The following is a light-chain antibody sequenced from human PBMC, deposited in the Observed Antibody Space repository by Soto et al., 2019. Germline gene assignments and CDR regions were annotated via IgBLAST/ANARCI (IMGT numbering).Light chain of an antibody. J-gene: IGKJ1*01. CDR2: GAS. CDR1: QNVNNN. CDR3: QQYNNWPRT. V-gene: IGKV3-15*01. Sequence: KVVTQSPATLSVSPGERTTLSCRASQNVNNNLAWYQQRPGQAPRLLIYGASTRGTGIPARFSGSGSGTEFTLTISSLQSEDFAVYYCQQYNNWPRTFGQGTKVEIK.